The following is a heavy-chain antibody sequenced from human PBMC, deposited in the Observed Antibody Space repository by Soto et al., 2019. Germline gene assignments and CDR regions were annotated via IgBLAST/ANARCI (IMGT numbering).Heavy chain of an antibody. CDR3: AADGYGSGSYYVDY. J-gene: IGHJ4*02. Sequence: SVKVSCKASGFTFTSSAVQWVRQARGQRLEWIGWIVVGSGNTNYAQKFQERVTITSDMSTSTDYMELSSLRSEDTVVFYCAADGYGSGSYYVDYWGQGTLVTVSS. V-gene: IGHV1-58*01. CDR1: GFTFTSSA. CDR2: IVVGSGNT. D-gene: IGHD3-10*01.